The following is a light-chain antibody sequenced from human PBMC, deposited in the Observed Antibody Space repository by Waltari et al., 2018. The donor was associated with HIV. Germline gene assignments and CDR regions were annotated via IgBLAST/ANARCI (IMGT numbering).Light chain of an antibody. CDR1: SSDIGAYDY. CDR2: DVN. V-gene: IGLV2-11*01. Sequence: HSALTQPRSVSGSPGQSVTIPCTGTSSDIGAYDYVSWFQKFPGRAPKLLIFDVNKRPSGVPDRFSGFKSGDTASLTISGLQPDDESDYFCSSYGGVASYLIFGGGTTLTVL. CDR3: SSYGGVASYLI. J-gene: IGLJ2*01.